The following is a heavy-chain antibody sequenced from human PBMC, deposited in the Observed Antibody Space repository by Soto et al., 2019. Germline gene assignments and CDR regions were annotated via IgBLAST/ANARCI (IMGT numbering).Heavy chain of an antibody. CDR3: AKGGSSTTPGGYYFYAMHV. Sequence: GGSLRLSCAVSGFSFSSYAMSWVRQAPGKELEWVAAISGSGGSTYYADSVKGRFTISRDNSKNTLYLQINSLRAEDTAVFYCAKGGSSTTPGGYYFYAMHVWGQGTTVTVSS. J-gene: IGHJ6*02. CDR1: GFSFSSYA. CDR2: ISGSGGST. V-gene: IGHV3-23*01. D-gene: IGHD2-2*01.